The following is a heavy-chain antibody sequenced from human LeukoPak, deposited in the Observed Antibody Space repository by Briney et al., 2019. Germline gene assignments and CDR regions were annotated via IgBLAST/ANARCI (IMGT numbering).Heavy chain of an antibody. Sequence: GGSLRLSCAASGFTVSSNYMSWVRQAPGKGLEWASVIYSGGSTYYADSVKGRFTISRDNSKNTLYLQMNSLRAEDTAVYYCARVRFVTMVRGVISWFDPWGQGTLVTVSS. CDR2: IYSGGST. CDR1: GFTVSSNY. CDR3: ARVRFVTMVRGVISWFDP. J-gene: IGHJ5*02. V-gene: IGHV3-53*01. D-gene: IGHD3-10*01.